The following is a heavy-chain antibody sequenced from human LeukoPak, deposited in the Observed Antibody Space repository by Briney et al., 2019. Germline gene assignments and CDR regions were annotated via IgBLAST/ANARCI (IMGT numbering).Heavy chain of an antibody. CDR1: GGSISSSSYY. Sequence: SETLSLTCTVSGGSISSSSYYLGWIRQPPGKGLEWIGSIYHSGSTYYNPSLKSRVTISVDTSKNQFSLKLSSVTAADTAVYYCARYGYCSSTSCYREGFDYWGQGTLVTVSS. J-gene: IGHJ4*02. D-gene: IGHD2-2*02. CDR2: IYHSGST. CDR3: ARYGYCSSTSCYREGFDY. V-gene: IGHV4-39*07.